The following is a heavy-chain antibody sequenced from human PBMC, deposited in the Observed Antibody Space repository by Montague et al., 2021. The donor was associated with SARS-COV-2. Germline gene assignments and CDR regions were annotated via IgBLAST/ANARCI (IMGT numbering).Heavy chain of an antibody. V-gene: IGHV3-30-3*01. CDR1: GFTFSSYA. Sequence: SLRLSCAASGFTFSSYAMHWVRQVPGKGLEWVAVISYDGSNKYYADSVKGRFTISRDNSKNTLYLQMNSLRAEDTAVYYCARDPRYYDILTGYFLTDNSFFMLGGMDVWGQGTTVTVSS. D-gene: IGHD3-9*01. J-gene: IGHJ6*02. CDR2: ISYDGSNK. CDR3: ARDPRYYDILTGYFLTDNSFFMLGGMDV.